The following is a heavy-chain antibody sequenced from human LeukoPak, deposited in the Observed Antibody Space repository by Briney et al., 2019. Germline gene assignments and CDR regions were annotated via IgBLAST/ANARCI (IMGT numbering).Heavy chain of an antibody. D-gene: IGHD5-18*01. Sequence: GGSLRLSCAASGFSFSSYVMHWVRQAPGKGLGWVAVIWYDGTNKYYADSVKGRFTISRDNSKNTLYLQMNSLRAEDTAVYYCARDQRGFSYSKYYFDYWGQGTLVTVSS. CDR1: GFSFSSYV. CDR2: IWYDGTNK. V-gene: IGHV3-33*01. CDR3: ARDQRGFSYSKYYFDY. J-gene: IGHJ4*02.